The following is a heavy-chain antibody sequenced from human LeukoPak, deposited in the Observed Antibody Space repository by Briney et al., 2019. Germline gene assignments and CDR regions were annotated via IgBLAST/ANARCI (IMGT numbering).Heavy chain of an antibody. CDR2: IYSGGST. Sequence: GGSLRLSCAASGFTVSSNYMSWVRQAPGKGLAWVSVIYSGGSTYYADSVKGRFTISRDNSKNTLYLQMNSLRAEDTAVYYCARDLGYCTNGVCHTRFDYWGQGTLVAVSS. CDR3: ARDLGYCTNGVCHTRFDY. V-gene: IGHV3-53*01. CDR1: GFTVSSNY. J-gene: IGHJ4*02. D-gene: IGHD2-8*01.